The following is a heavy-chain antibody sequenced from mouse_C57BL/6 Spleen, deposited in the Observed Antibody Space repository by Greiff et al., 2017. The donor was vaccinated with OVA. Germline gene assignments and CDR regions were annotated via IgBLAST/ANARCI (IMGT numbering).Heavy chain of an antibody. J-gene: IGHJ3*01. D-gene: IGHD4-1*01. Sequence: DVMLVESGGGLVKPGGSLKLSCAASGFTFSSYAMSWVRQTPEKRLEWVATISDGGSYTYYPDNVKGRFTISRDNAKNNLYLQMSHLKSEDTAMYYCARDTGTGAWFAYWGQGTLVTVSA. CDR1: GFTFSSYA. CDR3: ARDTGTGAWFAY. V-gene: IGHV5-4*01. CDR2: ISDGGSYT.